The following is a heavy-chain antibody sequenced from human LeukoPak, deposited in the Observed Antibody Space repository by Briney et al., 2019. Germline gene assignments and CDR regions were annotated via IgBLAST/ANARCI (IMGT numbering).Heavy chain of an antibody. V-gene: IGHV1-69*06. CDR2: IIPIFGTT. CDR1: GGTFNSYT. D-gene: IGHD2-21*02. Sequence: GASVTVSCKASGGTFNSYTISWVRQAPGQGLEWMGGIIPIFGTTNYAQKFQGRVTITADKSTSTGYMELSSLRSDDTAVYYCARDGGGDWDYWGQGTLVTVSS. J-gene: IGHJ4*02. CDR3: ARDGGGDWDY.